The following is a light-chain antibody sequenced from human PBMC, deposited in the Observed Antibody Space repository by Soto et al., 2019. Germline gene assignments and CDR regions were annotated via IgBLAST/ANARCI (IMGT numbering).Light chain of an antibody. V-gene: IGKV3D-15*01. J-gene: IGKJ5*01. CDR1: QSVSSSY. CDR3: QHYNKWPPIT. Sequence: EIVMTQSPATLSLSPGERATLSCRASQSVSSSYLAWYQQKPGQAPRLLIYGASSRATGIPDRFSGSGSGTEFTLTISSLQSEDFAVYFCQHYNKWPPITFGQGTRLEI. CDR2: GAS.